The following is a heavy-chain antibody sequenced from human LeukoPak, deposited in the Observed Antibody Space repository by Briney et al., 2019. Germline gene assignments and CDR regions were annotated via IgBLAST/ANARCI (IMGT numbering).Heavy chain of an antibody. CDR1: GFTFSSYG. CDR2: ISGSGGST. V-gene: IGHV3-23*01. J-gene: IGHJ3*02. D-gene: IGHD3-16*01. CDR3: AKDYMITFGGGEDAFGI. Sequence: GGSLRLSCAASGFTFSSYGMSWVRQAPGKGLEWVSAISGSGGSTYYADSVKGRFTISRDNSKNTLYLQMNSLRAEDTAVYYCAKDYMITFGGGEDAFGIWGQGTMVTVSS.